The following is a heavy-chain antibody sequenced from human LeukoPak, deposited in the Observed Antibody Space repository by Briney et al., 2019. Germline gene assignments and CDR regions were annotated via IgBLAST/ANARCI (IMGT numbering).Heavy chain of an antibody. CDR2: INGDGTTT. D-gene: IGHD3-10*01. Sequence: GGSLRLSCAASGFTFSTYWMHWVRLPPGKGPLWVSHINGDGTTTSYADSVKGRFTISRDNAKNTLYLQMNSLRADDTAVYYCAEAASVRGISYWGQGTLVTVSS. J-gene: IGHJ4*02. CDR3: AEAASVRGISY. V-gene: IGHV3-74*01. CDR1: GFTFSTYW.